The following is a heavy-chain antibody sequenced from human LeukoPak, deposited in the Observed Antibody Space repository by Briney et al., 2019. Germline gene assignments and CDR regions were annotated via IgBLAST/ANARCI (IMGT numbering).Heavy chain of an antibody. Sequence: SETLSLTCTVSGGSISSSRYYWSWIRQSPGKGLEWIGEITHSGSTNYNPSLKSRVTISVDTSKNQFSLKLSSVTAADTAVYYCASYDSSGYPPIKYFQHWGQGTTVTVSS. V-gene: IGHV4-39*07. CDR1: GGSISSSRYY. D-gene: IGHD3-22*01. CDR2: ITHSGST. J-gene: IGHJ1*01. CDR3: ASYDSSGYPPIKYFQH.